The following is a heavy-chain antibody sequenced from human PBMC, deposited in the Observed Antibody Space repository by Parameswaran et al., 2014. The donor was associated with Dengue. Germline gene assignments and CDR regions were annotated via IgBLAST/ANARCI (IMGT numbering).Heavy chain of an antibody. D-gene: IGHD3-22*01. CDR2: IYWDDDK. J-gene: IGHJ3*02. CDR3: AHSSDYYDSSGYYPNDAFDI. V-gene: IGHV2-5*08. Sequence: RWIRQPPGKALEWLALIYWDDDKRYSPSLKSRLTITKDTSKNQVVLTMTNMDPVDTATYYCAHSSDYYDSSGYYPNDAFDIWGQGTMVT.